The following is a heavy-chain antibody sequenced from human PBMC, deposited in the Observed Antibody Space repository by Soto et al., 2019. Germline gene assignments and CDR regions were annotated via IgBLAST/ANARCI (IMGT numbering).Heavy chain of an antibody. J-gene: IGHJ4*02. V-gene: IGHV4-34*01. CDR1: GGSFSGYY. D-gene: IGHD6-13*01. CDR2: INHSGST. Sequence: QVQLQQWGAGLLKPSETLSLTCAVYGGSFSGYYWSWIRQPPGKGLEWIGEINHSGSTNYNPSLKSRVTISVDASKSQFSLKLSSVTAADTAVYYCARVGSSWYFDYWGQGTLVTVSS. CDR3: ARVGSSWYFDY.